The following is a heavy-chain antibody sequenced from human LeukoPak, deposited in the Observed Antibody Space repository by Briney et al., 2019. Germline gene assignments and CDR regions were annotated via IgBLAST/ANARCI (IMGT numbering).Heavy chain of an antibody. D-gene: IGHD3-22*01. Sequence: GASVKVSCKASGGTFSSYAISWVRQAPGQGLEWMGRIIPILGIANYAQKFQGRVTITADKSTSTAYMELSSLRSEDTAVYYCARGGGYYDSSGSYPYYFDHWGQGTLVTVSS. J-gene: IGHJ4*02. CDR3: ARGGGYYDSSGSYPYYFDH. CDR2: IIPILGIA. V-gene: IGHV1-69*04. CDR1: GGTFSSYA.